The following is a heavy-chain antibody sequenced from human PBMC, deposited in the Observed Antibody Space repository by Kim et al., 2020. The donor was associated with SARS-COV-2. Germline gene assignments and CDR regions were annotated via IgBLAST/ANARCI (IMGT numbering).Heavy chain of an antibody. CDR3: ATATRVSADY. CDR2: SEK. V-gene: IGHV3-7*03. D-gene: IGHD3-10*01. J-gene: IGHJ4*02. Sequence: SEKFYVDSVKGRFTISRDNAKNSLDLQMNSLRLDDAAVYYCATATRVSADYWGQGTLVTVSS.